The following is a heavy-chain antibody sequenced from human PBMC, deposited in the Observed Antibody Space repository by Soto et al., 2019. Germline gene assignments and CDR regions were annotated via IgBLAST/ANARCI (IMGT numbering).Heavy chain of an antibody. J-gene: IGHJ3*02. CDR3: ARDRSDSSRADSFDI. V-gene: IGHV3-53*01. D-gene: IGHD6-25*01. CDR1: GFTVSDNY. CDR2: IYRGDAT. Sequence: LRLSCAVSGFTVSDNYMSWVRQAPGKGLEWVSVIYRGDATHYADSVKGRFTISRDNSKNTVYLQMNSLRAEDTAVYYCARDRSDSSRADSFDIWGQGTMVTVSS.